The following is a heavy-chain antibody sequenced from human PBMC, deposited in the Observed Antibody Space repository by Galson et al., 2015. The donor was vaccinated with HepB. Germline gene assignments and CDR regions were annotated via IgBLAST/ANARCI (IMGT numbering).Heavy chain of an antibody. Sequence: SLRLSCAASGFTFDDYAMHWVRQAPGKGLEWVSGISWNSGTIGYADSVKGRFTISSDNAKNSLYLQMNSLRAEDTALYYCTRAFDIWGQGTMVIVSS. J-gene: IGHJ3*02. V-gene: IGHV3-9*01. CDR3: TRAFDI. CDR2: ISWNSGTI. CDR1: GFTFDDYA.